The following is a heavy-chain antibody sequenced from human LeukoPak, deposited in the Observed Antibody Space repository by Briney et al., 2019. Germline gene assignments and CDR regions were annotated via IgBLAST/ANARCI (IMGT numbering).Heavy chain of an antibody. D-gene: IGHD3-10*01. CDR2: ISSSSSYI. CDR1: GFTFRVYA. Sequence: GGSLRLSCAASGFTFRVYAMNWVRQAPGKGLEWVSSISSSSSYIYYADSVKGRFTISRDNAKNSLYLQMNSLRAEDTAVYYCAKMPRGSDPGYWGQGTLVTVSS. V-gene: IGHV3-21*04. CDR3: AKMPRGSDPGY. J-gene: IGHJ4*02.